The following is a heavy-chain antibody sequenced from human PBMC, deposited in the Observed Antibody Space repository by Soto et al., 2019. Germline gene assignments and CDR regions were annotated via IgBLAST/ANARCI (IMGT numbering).Heavy chain of an antibody. D-gene: IGHD3-3*01. J-gene: IGHJ4*02. Sequence: QVQLQQWGAGLLKPSETLSLICSVYGGSFSANSWSWIRQPPGKGLEWIGEINHSGNTNYNPSLKSRVIMLVATYLKQFSLRLSSLTAADTAMYYCATLAPNYYDFWRGSSGNVDSWGQGTLVTVSS. CDR1: GGSFSANS. CDR2: INHSGNT. V-gene: IGHV4-34*02. CDR3: ATLAPNYYDFWRGSSGNVDS.